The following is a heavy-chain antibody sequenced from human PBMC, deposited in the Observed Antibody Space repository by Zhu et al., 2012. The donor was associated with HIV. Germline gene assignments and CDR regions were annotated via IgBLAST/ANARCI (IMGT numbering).Heavy chain of an antibody. CDR2: INHSGST. Sequence: QVQLQQWGAGLLKPSETLSLTCAVYGGSFSGYYWSWIRQPPGKGLEWIGEINHSGSTNYNPSLKSRVTISVDASKNQFSLKLSSVTAADTAVYYCARVVVVTAINPIQPYYFDYWGQGTLVTVSS. J-gene: IGHJ4*02. CDR1: GGSFSGYY. CDR3: ARVVVVTAINPIQPYYFDY. V-gene: IGHV4-34*01. D-gene: IGHD2-21*02.